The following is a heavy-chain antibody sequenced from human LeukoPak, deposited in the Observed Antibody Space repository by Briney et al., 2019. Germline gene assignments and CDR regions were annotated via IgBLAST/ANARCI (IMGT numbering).Heavy chain of an antibody. CDR2: MSSSGTTI. CDR1: GFTFNTHT. CDR3: ARSLIPLGMDV. D-gene: IGHD2-21*01. V-gene: IGHV3-48*03. J-gene: IGHJ6*02. Sequence: PGTSLRLSCAASGFTFNTHTMHWVRQAPGKGLEWVSYMSSSGTTIHYVDSVKGRFRNSRDNAKNTVYLEMNSLRSEDTAVYYCARSLIPLGMDVWGQGTTVTVSS.